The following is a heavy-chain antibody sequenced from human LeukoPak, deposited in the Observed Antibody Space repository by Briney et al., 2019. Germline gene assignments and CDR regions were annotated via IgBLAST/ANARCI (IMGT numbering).Heavy chain of an antibody. CDR1: GFTFSSYA. J-gene: IGHJ4*02. D-gene: IGHD6-6*01. V-gene: IGHV3-23*01. Sequence: PGRSLRLSCAASGFTFSSYAMSWVRQAPEKGLEWVSAISGSGGSTYYADSVKGRFTVSRDNAKNTLYLQMNSLRAEDTAVYYCARETRYSSSSGLDYWGQGTLVTVSS. CDR2: ISGSGGST. CDR3: ARETRYSSSSGLDY.